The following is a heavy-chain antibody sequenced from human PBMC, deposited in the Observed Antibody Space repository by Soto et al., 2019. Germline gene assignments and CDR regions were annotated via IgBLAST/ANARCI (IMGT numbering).Heavy chain of an antibody. V-gene: IGHV4-31*03. J-gene: IGHJ4*02. CDR3: ARGSVVAATLFDY. D-gene: IGHD2-15*01. CDR2: IYYSGST. Sequence: SETLSLTCTVSGGSISSGGYYWSWIRQHPGKGLEWIGYIYYSGSTYYNPSLKSRVTISVDTTKNQFSLKLSSVTAADMAVFYCARGSVVAATLFDYWGPGTLVTVSS. CDR1: GGSISSGGYY.